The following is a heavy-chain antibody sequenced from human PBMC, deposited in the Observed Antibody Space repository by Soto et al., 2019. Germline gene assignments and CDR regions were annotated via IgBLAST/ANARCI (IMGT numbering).Heavy chain of an antibody. J-gene: IGHJ5*02. CDR3: AREPPPTAAAPRGFDP. D-gene: IGHD6-13*01. CDR1: GGCIGSYY. Sequence: SETLSLTCTVSGGCIGSYYWSWIRQPPGKGLEWIGYIYYSGSTNYNPSLKSRVTISVDTSKNQFSLKLSSVTAADTAVYYCAREPPPTAAAPRGFDPWGQGTLVTVSS. V-gene: IGHV4-59*01. CDR2: IYYSGST.